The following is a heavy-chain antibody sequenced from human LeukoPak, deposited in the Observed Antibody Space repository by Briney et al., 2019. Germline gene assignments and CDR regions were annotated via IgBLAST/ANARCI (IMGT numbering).Heavy chain of an antibody. CDR2: INSDGTST. V-gene: IGHV3-74*03. D-gene: IGHD3-10*01. Sequence: PGGSLRLSCAASGFTFSSYWMHWVRQAPGKGLVWVSRINSDGTSTTYADSVKGRFTISRDNAKKTLYLQMNSLRAADTALYYCAKGGTGSYYSDSWGQGTLVTVSS. J-gene: IGHJ4*02. CDR1: GFTFSSYW. CDR3: AKGGTGSYYSDS.